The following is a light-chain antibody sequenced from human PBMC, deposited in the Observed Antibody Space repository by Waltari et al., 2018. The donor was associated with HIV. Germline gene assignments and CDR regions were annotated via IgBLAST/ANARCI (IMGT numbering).Light chain of an antibody. CDR3: GTWDSSLSAVV. CDR1: SSNIGNNY. J-gene: IGLJ2*01. V-gene: IGLV1-51*01. CDR2: DNN. Sequence: QSVLTQPPSVSAAPGQKVTISCSGSSSNIGNNYVSWYQQFPGTAPNLLISDNNKRPSGIPDRFSGSKSGTSATLGITGLQTGDEADYYWGTWDSSLSAVVFGGGTKLTVL.